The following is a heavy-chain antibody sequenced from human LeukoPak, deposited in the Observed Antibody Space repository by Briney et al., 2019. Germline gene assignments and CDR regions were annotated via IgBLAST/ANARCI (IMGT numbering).Heavy chain of an antibody. CDR2: INIDGSTS. CDR1: GFTFSSYW. D-gene: IGHD5-24*01. CDR3: ARASALATPPFAY. V-gene: IGHV3-74*01. J-gene: IGHJ4*02. Sequence: GGSLRLSCAASGFTFSSYWMHWVRQAPGKGLVWVSRINIDGSTSNYADSVKGRFTISRDNAKNAVYLQMNSLKVEDTAVYYCARASALATPPFAYWGQGTLVTVSS.